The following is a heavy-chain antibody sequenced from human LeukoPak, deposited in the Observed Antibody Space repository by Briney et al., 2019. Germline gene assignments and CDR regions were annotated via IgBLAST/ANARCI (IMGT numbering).Heavy chain of an antibody. Sequence: GGSLRLSCAASGFTFSTYWMSWVRQAPGKGLEWVAGIKEDGSEIYYVDSVKGRFTISRDNAKNSLYLQMNSLRAEDTAVYYCAKKGVIVVGAFDIWGQGTMVTVSS. CDR1: GFTFSTYW. V-gene: IGHV3-7*03. CDR2: IKEDGSEI. J-gene: IGHJ3*02. D-gene: IGHD2-15*01. CDR3: AKKGVIVVGAFDI.